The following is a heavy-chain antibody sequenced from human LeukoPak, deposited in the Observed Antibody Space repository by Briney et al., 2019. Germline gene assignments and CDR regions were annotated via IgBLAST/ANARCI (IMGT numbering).Heavy chain of an antibody. J-gene: IGHJ4*02. Sequence: VASVKVSCKASGYTFTSYHMHWVRQAPGHGLEWMGLINPGGGGTSYAQKFQGRVTMTSDTSTSTVYMELSSLRSEDTAVYYCARDRGPPYQPLLVYFDYWGQGTLVTVSS. V-gene: IGHV1-46*01. CDR1: GYTFTSYH. D-gene: IGHD2-2*01. CDR3: ARDRGPPYQPLLVYFDY. CDR2: INPGGGGT.